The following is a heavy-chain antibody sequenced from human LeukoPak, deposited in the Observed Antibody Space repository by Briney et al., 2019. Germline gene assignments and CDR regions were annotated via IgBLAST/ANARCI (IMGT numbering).Heavy chain of an antibody. Sequence: PSDTLSLTCTVSGDSISTYYWSWIRQPPGKGVEWIGCICNSGGTNYNPSLKSRVTISVDTSKNQFSLKLSSVTAADTAVYYCARELWFANAPGSWLDPWGQGTLVTVSS. J-gene: IGHJ5*02. CDR2: ICNSGGT. CDR1: GDSISTYY. D-gene: IGHD2-21*01. CDR3: ARELWFANAPGSWLDP. V-gene: IGHV4-59*12.